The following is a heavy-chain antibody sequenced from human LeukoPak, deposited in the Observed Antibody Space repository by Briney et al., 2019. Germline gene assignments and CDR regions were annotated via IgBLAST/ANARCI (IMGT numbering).Heavy chain of an antibody. Sequence: GGSLRLSCAASGFTFSSYSMNWVRQAPGKGLEWVSSISSSSSYIYYADSVKGRFTISRDNAKNSLYLKMNSLRAEDTAVYYCARALLNYGSGSYYFDYWGQGTLVTVSS. D-gene: IGHD3-10*01. J-gene: IGHJ4*02. CDR3: ARALLNYGSGSYYFDY. CDR2: ISSSSSYI. V-gene: IGHV3-21*01. CDR1: GFTFSSYS.